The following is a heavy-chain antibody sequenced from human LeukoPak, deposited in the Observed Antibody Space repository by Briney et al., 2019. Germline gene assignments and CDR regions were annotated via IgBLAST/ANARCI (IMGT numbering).Heavy chain of an antibody. D-gene: IGHD5-12*01. CDR3: AKEGGGYDYWLRYFDY. Sequence: GGSLRLSCAASGFTFSSYSMNWVRQAPGKGLEWVSSISSSSSYIYYADSVKGRFTISRDNSKNTLYLQMNSLRAEDTAVYYCAKEGGGYDYWLRYFDYWGQGTLVTVSS. J-gene: IGHJ4*02. V-gene: IGHV3-21*04. CDR2: ISSSSSYI. CDR1: GFTFSSYS.